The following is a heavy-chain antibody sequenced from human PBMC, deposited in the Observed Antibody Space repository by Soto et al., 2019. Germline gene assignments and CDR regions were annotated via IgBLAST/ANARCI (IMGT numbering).Heavy chain of an antibody. CDR1: GGSVSSGSYY. J-gene: IGHJ4*02. CDR3: ADNNGIYFDY. D-gene: IGHD1-1*01. CDR2: IYYSGST. V-gene: IGHV4-61*01. Sequence: PSETLSLTCTVSGGSVSSGSYYWSWIRQPPGKGLEWIGYIYYSGSTNYNPSLKSRVTISVDTSKNQFSLKLSSVTAADTAVYYCADNNGIYFDYWGQGTLVTVSS.